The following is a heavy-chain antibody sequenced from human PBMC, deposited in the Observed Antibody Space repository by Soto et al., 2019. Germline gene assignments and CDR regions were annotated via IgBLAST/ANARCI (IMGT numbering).Heavy chain of an antibody. D-gene: IGHD3-3*01. V-gene: IGHV3-48*02. J-gene: IGHJ5*02. CDR1: GFTFSINS. Sequence: EVQVVESGGGLVQPGGSLRLACAASGFTFSINSMNWVRQAPGKGLEWISYISSSSSTIYADSVKGRFTISRDNAKNSLYLQMNSLRDEDTAVYYCARVIWSGPLTSDLWGQGTLVTVSS. CDR3: ARVIWSGPLTSDL. CDR2: ISSSSSTI.